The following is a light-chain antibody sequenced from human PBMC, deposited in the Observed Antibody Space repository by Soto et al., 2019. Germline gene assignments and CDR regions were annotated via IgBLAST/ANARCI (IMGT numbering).Light chain of an antibody. CDR3: HQRQSWPRT. CDR2: EAS. CDR1: QTINRW. V-gene: IGKV1-5*03. J-gene: IGKJ1*01. Sequence: FHIVHIPSTLCPSLWERVTITFRASQTINRWLAWHQQKPGKAPRLLIYEASSLESGVPSRFGGSGSGTDFTLTISDVQPEDFALYYCHQRQSWPRTFGQGTKVDI.